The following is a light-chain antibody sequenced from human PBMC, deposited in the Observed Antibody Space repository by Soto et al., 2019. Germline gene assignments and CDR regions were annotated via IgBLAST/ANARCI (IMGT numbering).Light chain of an antibody. CDR1: SSDVGSYNL. Sequence: QSALTQPASVSGSPGQSITISCTGTSSDVGSYNLVSWYQQHPGKAPKLMIYEGSKRPSGVSNRFSGSKSGNTASLTISGLQAEDEADYYCCSYAGSSTFKVVFGGGTKLTGL. CDR3: CSYAGSSTFKVV. V-gene: IGLV2-23*01. J-gene: IGLJ2*01. CDR2: EGS.